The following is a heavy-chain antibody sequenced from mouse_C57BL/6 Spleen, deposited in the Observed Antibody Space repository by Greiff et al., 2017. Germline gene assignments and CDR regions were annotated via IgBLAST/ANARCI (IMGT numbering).Heavy chain of an antibody. J-gene: IGHJ4*01. CDR3: ARSLPGDYAMDY. CDR2: IYPGDGDT. CDR1: GYAFSSYW. Sequence: QVQLQQSGAELVKPGASVKISCKASGYAFSSYWMNWVKQRPGKGLEWIGQIYPGDGDTNYNGKFKGKATLTADKSSSTAYMQLSSLTSEDSAVYVCARSLPGDYAMDYWGQGTSVTVSS. V-gene: IGHV1-80*01. D-gene: IGHD4-1*01.